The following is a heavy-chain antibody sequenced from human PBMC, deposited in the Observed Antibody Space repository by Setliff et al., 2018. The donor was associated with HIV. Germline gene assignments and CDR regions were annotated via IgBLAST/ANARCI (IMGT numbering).Heavy chain of an antibody. J-gene: IGHJ5*02. CDR2: INPTGGST. V-gene: IGHV1-46*01. Sequence: GASVKVSCKASGYPFTSYYMHWVRQAPGQGLEWMGIINPTGGSTSYAQKFQGRLTITADKSTNTAYMELSSLKSDDTAVYYCARGPEEGGCSGGSCYGNFDPWGQGTLVTVSS. D-gene: IGHD2-15*01. CDR3: ARGPEEGGCSGGSCYGNFDP. CDR1: GYPFTSYY.